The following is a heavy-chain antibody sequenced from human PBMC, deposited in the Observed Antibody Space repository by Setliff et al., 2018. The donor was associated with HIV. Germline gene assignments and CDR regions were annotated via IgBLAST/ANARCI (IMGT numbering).Heavy chain of an antibody. Sequence: SETLSLTCTVSGASISSSSHHWAWIRQPPGKGLEYIGNIYYTGSTHHNPSLESRVATSVDTSKNQFSLKLSSLTAADTAVYYCARIVRWELVATSTFFYYYMDVWGKGTTVTVSS. CDR3: ARIVRWELVATSTFFYYYMDV. V-gene: IGHV4-39*01. D-gene: IGHD1-26*01. CDR1: GASISSSSHH. CDR2: IYYTGST. J-gene: IGHJ6*03.